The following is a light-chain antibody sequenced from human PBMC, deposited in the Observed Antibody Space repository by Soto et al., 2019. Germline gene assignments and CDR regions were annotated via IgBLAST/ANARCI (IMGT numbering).Light chain of an antibody. V-gene: IGKV1-9*01. CDR3: QQYDNPPWT. Sequence: DIQMTQSPSSLSASVGDRVTITCRASQGISSYLAWYQQKPGKAHKLLIYAASTLQSGVPSRFSGSGSGTDFTFTISNLQPEDIATYYCQQYDNPPWTFGQGTKVDI. J-gene: IGKJ1*01. CDR1: QGISSY. CDR2: AAS.